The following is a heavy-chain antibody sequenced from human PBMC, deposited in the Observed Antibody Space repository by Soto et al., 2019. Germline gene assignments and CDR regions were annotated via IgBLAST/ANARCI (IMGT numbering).Heavy chain of an antibody. D-gene: IGHD6-6*01. Sequence: EVQLVESGGGLVQPGGSLRLSCEASGFTVSGNYMSWVRQAPGKGLEWVSVIYSGGSTYYADSVKGRFTISRHNSKNTLYLQMNSLRAEDTAVYYCARGEQLAPFDYWGQGTLVTVSS. CDR2: IYSGGST. V-gene: IGHV3-53*04. CDR1: GFTVSGNY. J-gene: IGHJ4*02. CDR3: ARGEQLAPFDY.